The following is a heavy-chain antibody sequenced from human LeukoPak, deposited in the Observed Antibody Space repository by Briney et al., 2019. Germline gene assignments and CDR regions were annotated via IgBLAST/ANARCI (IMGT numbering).Heavy chain of an antibody. D-gene: IGHD1-26*01. V-gene: IGHV1-46*01. CDR3: ASYSGSYYYYYYMDV. J-gene: IGHJ6*03. CDR2: INRSGGST. Sequence: ASVKVSCKASGYTFTSYYMRWVRQAPGQGLEWMGIINRSGGSTSYAQKFQGRVTMTRDMSTSTVYMELSSLRSEDTAVYYCASYSGSYYYYYYMDVWGKGTTVTVSS. CDR1: GYTFTSYY.